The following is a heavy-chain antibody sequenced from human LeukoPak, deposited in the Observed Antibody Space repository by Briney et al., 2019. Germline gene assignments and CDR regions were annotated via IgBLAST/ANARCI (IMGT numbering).Heavy chain of an antibody. V-gene: IGHV4-34*01. D-gene: IGHD1-7*01. CDR1: GGSFSGYY. CDR2: INHSGST. Sequence: PSETLSLTCAVYGGSFSGYYWSWIRQPPGKGLEWIGEINHSGSTNYNPSLKSRVTISVDTSKNQFSLKLSSVTAADTAVYYCARRWNYKDYWGQGTLVTVSS. J-gene: IGHJ4*02. CDR3: ARRWNYKDY.